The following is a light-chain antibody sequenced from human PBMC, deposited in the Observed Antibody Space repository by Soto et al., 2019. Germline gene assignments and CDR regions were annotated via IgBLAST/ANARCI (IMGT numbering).Light chain of an antibody. V-gene: IGLV2-14*01. J-gene: IGLJ1*01. CDR2: EVS. CDR3: SSYTSSRTLDV. CDR1: SSDVGGYNY. Sequence: QSVLTQPAPVSGSPGQSITISCTGTSSDVGGYNYVSWYQQHPGKAPKLMIYEVSNRPSGVSNRFSGSKSGNTASLTISGLQAEDEADYYCSSYTSSRTLDVFGTGTKVTVL.